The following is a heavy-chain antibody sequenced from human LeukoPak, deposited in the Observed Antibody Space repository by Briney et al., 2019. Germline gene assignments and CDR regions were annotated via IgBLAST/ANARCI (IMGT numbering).Heavy chain of an antibody. CDR2: LYSGGDT. CDR1: GLPVGSNY. V-gene: IGHV3-66*01. J-gene: IGHJ4*02. Sequence: GGSLRLSCAASGLPVGSNYMVGVRQAAGKGREWVSILYSGGDTYYADSVRGRFTISRDNSKDTVYLHMNSLRAEDTAVYYCVRVEYGVRHWGQGTLVTVSS. CDR3: VRVEYGVRH. D-gene: IGHD4-17*01.